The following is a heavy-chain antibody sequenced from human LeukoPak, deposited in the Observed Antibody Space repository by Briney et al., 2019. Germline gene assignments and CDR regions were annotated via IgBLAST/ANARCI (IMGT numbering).Heavy chain of an antibody. CDR2: IYYSGST. D-gene: IGHD3-10*01. J-gene: IGHJ4*02. Sequence: SQTLSLTCTVSGGSISSGDYYWSWIRQPPGKGLEWIGYIYYSGSTNYNPSLKSRVTISVDTSKNQFSLKLSSVTAADTAVYYCARVAPMVRGYQPYYFDYWGQGTLVTVSS. V-gene: IGHV4-61*08. CDR1: GGSISSGDYY. CDR3: ARVAPMVRGYQPYYFDY.